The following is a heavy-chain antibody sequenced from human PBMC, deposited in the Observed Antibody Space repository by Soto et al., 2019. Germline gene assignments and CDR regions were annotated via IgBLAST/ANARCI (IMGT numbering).Heavy chain of an antibody. V-gene: IGHV1-69*01. D-gene: IGHD3-22*01. CDR1: GGTFSSYA. CDR2: IIPIFGTA. CDR3: ARAGLSYYYDSKSGPYYYYGMDV. Sequence: QVQLVQSGAEVKKPGSSVKVSCKASGGTFSSYAISWVRQAPGQGLEWMGGIIPIFGTANYAQKFQGRVTITADESTSTAYMELRSLRSEDTAVYYCARAGLSYYYDSKSGPYYYYGMDVWGQGTTVTVSS. J-gene: IGHJ6*02.